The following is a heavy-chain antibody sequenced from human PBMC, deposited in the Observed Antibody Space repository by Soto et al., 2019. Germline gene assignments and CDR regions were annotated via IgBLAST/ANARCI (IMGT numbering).Heavy chain of an antibody. CDR1: GYTFYSHS. J-gene: IGHJ6*02. V-gene: IGHV1-18*01. CDR2: INGDYGNT. CDR3: ARCIQGDYYYGMDV. D-gene: IGHD5-18*01. Sequence: QAQLVQSGAEVKKPGASVKVSCKASGYTFYSHSISWVRQAPGQGLEWMGRINGDYGNTQYAQKFRGRVTMTTDTSTTTVYIELTNLRSDDTAVYYCARCIQGDYYYGMDVWGQGNTVTVSS.